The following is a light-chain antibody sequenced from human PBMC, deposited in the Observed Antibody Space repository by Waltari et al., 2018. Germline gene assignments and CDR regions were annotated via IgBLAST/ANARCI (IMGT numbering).Light chain of an antibody. CDR3: QHNVRLPVT. CDR1: QSVGRS. V-gene: IGKV3-20*01. Sequence: EIVLTQSPGTLSLSPGERATLSCRASQSVGRSLVWYQQKPGQAPRLVIYNTYTRATGIPDRLSGSGSGTDFSLTISRLEPEDFAVYYCQHNVRLPVTFGQGTKVEIK. J-gene: IGKJ1*01. CDR2: NTY.